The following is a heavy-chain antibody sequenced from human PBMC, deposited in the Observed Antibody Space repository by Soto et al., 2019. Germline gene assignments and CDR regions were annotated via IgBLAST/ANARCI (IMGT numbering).Heavy chain of an antibody. V-gene: IGHV1-2*04. Sequence: ASVKVSCKAAGYTFTGYYMHWVRQAPGQGLEWMGWINPNSGGTNYAQKFQGWVTMTRDTSISTAYMELSRLRSDDTAVYYCARATVTTDDAYDIWGQGTTVTVSS. CDR3: ARATVTTDDAYDI. CDR1: GYTFTGYY. CDR2: INPNSGGT. J-gene: IGHJ3*02. D-gene: IGHD4-17*01.